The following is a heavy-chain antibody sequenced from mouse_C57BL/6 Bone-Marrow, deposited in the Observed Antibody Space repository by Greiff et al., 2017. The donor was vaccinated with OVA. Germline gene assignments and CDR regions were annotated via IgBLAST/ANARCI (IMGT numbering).Heavy chain of an antibody. J-gene: IGHJ2*01. V-gene: IGHV1-81*01. CDR2: IYPRGGYT. CDR1: GYTFTSSG. Sequence: QVQLQQSGAELARPGASVKLSCKASGYTFTSSGISWVKQRTGQGLEWIGEIYPRGGYTYYNEKFKGKATLTADKSSSTAYMELRSLTCEDSAVYYCARCARLCPNFDYWGQGTTLTVSS. CDR3: ARCARLCPNFDY. D-gene: IGHD6-5*01.